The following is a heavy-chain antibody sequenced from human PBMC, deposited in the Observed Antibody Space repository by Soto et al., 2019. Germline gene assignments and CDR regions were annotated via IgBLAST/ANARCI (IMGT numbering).Heavy chain of an antibody. CDR3: ARLGYYSSTSCFTFDY. D-gene: IGHD2-2*01. CDR2: IIPIFGTA. J-gene: IGHJ4*02. V-gene: IGHV1-69*13. CDR1: GGTFSSYA. Sequence: SVKVSCKASGGTFSSYAISWVRQAPGQGLEWMGGIIPIFGTANYAQKFQGRVTITADESTSTAYMELSSLRSEDTAVYYCARLGYYSSTSCFTFDYWGQGTLVTVSS.